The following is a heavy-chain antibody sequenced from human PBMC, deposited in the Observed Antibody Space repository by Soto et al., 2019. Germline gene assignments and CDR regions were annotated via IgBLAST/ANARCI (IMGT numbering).Heavy chain of an antibody. CDR2: ISGSGGST. CDR3: ARDYYKYYDSSGYYRSPAY. Sequence: GGSLRLSCVASGFTFSSYAMSWVRQAPGKGLEWVSTISGSGGSTHYADSVKGRFTISRDNSRNTLFLQMNSLRAEDTAVYYCARDYYKYYDSSGYYRSPAYWGQGALVTVSS. V-gene: IGHV3-23*01. D-gene: IGHD3-22*01. J-gene: IGHJ4*02. CDR1: GFTFSSYA.